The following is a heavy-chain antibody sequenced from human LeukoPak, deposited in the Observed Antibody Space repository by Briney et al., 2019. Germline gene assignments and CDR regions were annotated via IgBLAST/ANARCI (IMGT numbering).Heavy chain of an antibody. Sequence: GGPLRLSCAASGFTFSSYGMHWVRQAPGKGLEWVAVIWYDGSNKYYADSVKGRFTISRDNSKNTLYLQMNSLRAEDTAVYYCARVRGSGSYYLIDYWGQGTLVTVSS. CDR1: GFTFSSYG. J-gene: IGHJ4*02. V-gene: IGHV3-33*01. CDR2: IWYDGSNK. CDR3: ARVRGSGSYYLIDY. D-gene: IGHD3-10*01.